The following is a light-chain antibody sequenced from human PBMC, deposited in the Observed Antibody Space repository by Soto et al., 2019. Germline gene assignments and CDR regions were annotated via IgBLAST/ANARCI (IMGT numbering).Light chain of an antibody. J-gene: IGKJ2*01. Sequence: ESVLTKSPGTLSLSPGERAALSCRASQSVSSSYLAWYQQKPGQAPRLLIYGASSRATGIPDRFSGSGSGKDFTLTISRLEPEDFAVYYCQQYGSSPPFMYTFGQGTKLEIK. CDR2: GAS. CDR1: QSVSSSY. V-gene: IGKV3-20*01. CDR3: QQYGSSPPFMYT.